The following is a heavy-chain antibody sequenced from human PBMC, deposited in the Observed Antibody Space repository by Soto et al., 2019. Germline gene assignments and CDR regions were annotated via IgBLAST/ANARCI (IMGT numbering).Heavy chain of an antibody. CDR1: GYTFTSYG. D-gene: IGHD3-10*01. J-gene: IGHJ4*02. V-gene: IGHV1-18*01. CDR3: AKDSGSYYCFVYGY. CDR2: ISAYNGNT. Sequence: ASVKVSCKASGYTFTSYGISWVRQAPGQGLEWMGWISAYNGNTNYAQKLQGRVTMTTDTSTSTAYMELRSLRSDDTAVYYCAKDSGSYYCFVYGYWGQGTLVTVSS.